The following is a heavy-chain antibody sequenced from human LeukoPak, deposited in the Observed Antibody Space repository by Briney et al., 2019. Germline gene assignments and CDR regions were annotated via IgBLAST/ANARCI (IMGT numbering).Heavy chain of an antibody. J-gene: IGHJ4*02. V-gene: IGHV3-23*01. CDR2: ISGSGGST. D-gene: IGHD3-3*01. CDR3: ASQWLLSVSNSTY. Sequence: PGGSLRLSCAASGFTFRNFAMTWVRQAPGKGLEWVSVISGSGGSTYYADSVKGRFTISRDNSKNTLYLQMNSLRAEDTAVYYCASQWLLSVSNSTYWGQGTLITVPS. CDR1: GFTFRNFA.